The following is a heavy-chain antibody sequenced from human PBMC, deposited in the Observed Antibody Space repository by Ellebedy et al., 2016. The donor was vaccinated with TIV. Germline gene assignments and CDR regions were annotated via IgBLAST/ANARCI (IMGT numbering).Heavy chain of an antibody. V-gene: IGHV1-8*01. Sequence: AASVKVSCKASGYTFTSYDINWVRQAPGQGLEWMGWMNPNSGNTGYAQKFQGRVTMTRNTSISTAYMELSSLRSEDTAVYYCARPTKNARAFVYWGQGTLVTVSS. J-gene: IGHJ4*02. CDR1: GYTFTSYD. CDR3: ARPTKNARAFVY. D-gene: IGHD1-1*01. CDR2: MNPNSGNT.